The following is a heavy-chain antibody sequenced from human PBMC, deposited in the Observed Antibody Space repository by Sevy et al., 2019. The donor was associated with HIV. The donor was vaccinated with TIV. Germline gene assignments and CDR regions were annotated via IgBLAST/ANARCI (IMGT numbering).Heavy chain of an antibody. CDR2: FDPEDGET. J-gene: IGHJ5*02. V-gene: IGHV1-24*01. CDR1: GYTLTELS. CDR3: ATVGATIGRGVWALNWFDP. D-gene: IGHD3-10*01. Sequence: ASVKVSCKVSGYTLTELSMHWVRQAPGKGLEWMGGFDPEDGETIYAQKFQGRVTMTKDTSTDTAYMELSSLRSEDPAAYYCATVGATIGRGVWALNWFDPWGQGTLVTVSS.